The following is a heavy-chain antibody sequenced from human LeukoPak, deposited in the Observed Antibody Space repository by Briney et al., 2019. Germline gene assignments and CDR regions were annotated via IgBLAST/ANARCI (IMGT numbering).Heavy chain of an antibody. J-gene: IGHJ4*03. V-gene: IGHV4-59*01. CDR1: GGSISSYY. CDR2: IYYSGST. D-gene: IGHD4-17*01. CDR3: ARDSPGGDYYFDY. Sequence: SETVSLTCTVSGGSISSYYWSWIRQPPGKGLEWIGYIYYSGSTNYNPSLKSRVTISVDTSKNQFSLKLSSVTAADTAVYYCARDSPGGDYYFDYWGHGILVTVSS.